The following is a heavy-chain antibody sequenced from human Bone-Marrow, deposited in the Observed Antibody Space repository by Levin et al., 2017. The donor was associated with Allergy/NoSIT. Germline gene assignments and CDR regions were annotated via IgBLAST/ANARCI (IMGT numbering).Heavy chain of an antibody. V-gene: IGHV3-33*01. CDR1: GFTFSSYG. CDR2: IWYDGSNK. D-gene: IGHD4-17*01. J-gene: IGHJ3*02. CDR3: ARDGLDYGDQDAFDI. Sequence: GGSLRLSCAASGFTFSSYGMHWVRQAPGKGLEWVAVIWYDGSNKYYADSVKGRFTISRDNSKNTLYLQMNSLRAEDTAVYYCARDGLDYGDQDAFDIWGQGTMVTVSS.